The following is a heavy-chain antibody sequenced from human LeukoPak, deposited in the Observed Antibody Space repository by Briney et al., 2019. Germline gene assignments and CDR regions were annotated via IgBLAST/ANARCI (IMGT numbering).Heavy chain of an antibody. CDR3: ARVLYDYVWGSYRYDSWFDP. CDR1: GFTFSSYS. CDR2: ISSSSSYI. J-gene: IGHJ5*02. D-gene: IGHD3-16*02. V-gene: IGHV3-21*01. Sequence: GGSLRLSCAASGFTFSSYSMNWVRQAPGKGLEWVSSISSSSSYIYYADSVKGRFTISRDNAKNSPYLQMNSLRAEDTAVYYCARVLYDYVWGSYRYDSWFDPWGQGTLVTVSS.